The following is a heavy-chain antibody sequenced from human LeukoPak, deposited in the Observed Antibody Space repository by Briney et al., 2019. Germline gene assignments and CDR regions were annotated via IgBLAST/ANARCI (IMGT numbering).Heavy chain of an antibody. Sequence: SVKVSCKASGGTFSSYAISWVRQAPGQGLEWMGGIIPIFGTANYAQKFQGRVTITADESTSTAYMELSSLRSEDTAVYYCARANPEMATFTCAFDIWGQGTMVTVSS. CDR2: IIPIFGTA. D-gene: IGHD5-24*01. CDR3: ARANPEMATFTCAFDI. J-gene: IGHJ3*02. V-gene: IGHV1-69*13. CDR1: GGTFSSYA.